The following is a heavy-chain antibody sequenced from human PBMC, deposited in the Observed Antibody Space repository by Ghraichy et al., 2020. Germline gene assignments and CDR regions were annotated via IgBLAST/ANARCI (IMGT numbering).Heavy chain of an antibody. V-gene: IGHV4-30-2*01. CDR1: GGPISSGGYS. J-gene: IGHJ4*02. CDR3: ASGPDKGYCSGGSCYVFDY. D-gene: IGHD2-15*01. CDR2: IYHSGST. Sequence: SETLSLTCAVSGGPISSGGYSWSWIRQPPGKGLEWIGYIYHSGSTYYNPSLKSRVTISVDRSKNQFSLKLSSVTAADTAVYYCASGPDKGYCSGGSCYVFDYWGQGTLVTVSS.